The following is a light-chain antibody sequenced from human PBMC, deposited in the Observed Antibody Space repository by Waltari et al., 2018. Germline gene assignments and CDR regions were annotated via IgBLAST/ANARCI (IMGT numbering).Light chain of an antibody. CDR3: QHYVSLPAT. CDR2: HAS. V-gene: IGKV3-20*01. J-gene: IGKJ1*01. Sequence: EIVLTQSPDTLSFSPGESATLSCRASQSISKYLAWYQQKPGQAPRLLIYHASSRSTGIPDRCRGSGFGTDFSLTISRLEPEDFAVYYCQHYVSLPATFGQGTKLDIK. CDR1: QSISKY.